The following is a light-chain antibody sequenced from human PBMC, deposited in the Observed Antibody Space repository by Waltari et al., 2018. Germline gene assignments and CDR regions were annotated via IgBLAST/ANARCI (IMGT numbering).Light chain of an antibody. J-gene: IGKJ4*01. CDR3: HHYGSSPLT. CDR1: QSLRSSY. V-gene: IGKV3-20*01. Sequence: EIVLTQSPGTLSLSPGERATLYCRASQSLRSSYLAWYQQKPGLAPRLLIYGASNRAAGIPDRFGGHGSGTDFTLTIARLEPEDSAVYYCHHYGSSPLTFGGGTKVEI. CDR2: GAS.